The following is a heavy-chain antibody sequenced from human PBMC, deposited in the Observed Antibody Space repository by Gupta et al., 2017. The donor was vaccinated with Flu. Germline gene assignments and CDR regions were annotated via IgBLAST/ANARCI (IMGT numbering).Heavy chain of an antibody. V-gene: IGHV4-59*01. CDR2: IFQTESI. D-gene: IGHD1-26*01. J-gene: IGHJ4*02. CDR1: GASIFTSY. CDR3: ARGERLGPDY. Sequence: QVQLQESGPGLVKPSETLSLTCSVSGASIFTSYWSWIRQPPGKGLEWIGYIFQTESINYNPSLKGRVTISLDTSKNQLSLNLTPVTAADTAIYFCARGERLGPDYWGQGALVTVSS.